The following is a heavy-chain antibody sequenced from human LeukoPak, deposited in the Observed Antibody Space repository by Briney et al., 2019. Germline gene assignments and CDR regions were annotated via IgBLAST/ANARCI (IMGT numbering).Heavy chain of an antibody. CDR2: IRSKAYGGTT. CDR3: TRVWAVAWEYYFDY. CDR1: GFTFGDYA. D-gene: IGHD6-19*01. Sequence: GGSLRLSCTASGFTFGDYAMSWFRQAPGKGLEWVGFIRSKAYGGTTEYAASVKGRFTISRDDSKSIAYLQMNSLKTEDTAVYYCTRVWAVAWEYYFDYWGQGTLVTVSS. V-gene: IGHV3-49*03. J-gene: IGHJ4*02.